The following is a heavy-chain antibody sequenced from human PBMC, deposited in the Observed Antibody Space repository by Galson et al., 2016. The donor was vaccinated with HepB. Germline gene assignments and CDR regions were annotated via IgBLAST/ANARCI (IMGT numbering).Heavy chain of an antibody. J-gene: IGHJ6*02. Sequence: SLRLSCAASGFTFRTYDMHWVRQTKTKGLEWVSAIGTAGDTYYPDSVKGRFTISRENVKNSLYLQMNSLRAGDTAVYYCARGPYRRNSFYYGMDVWGQGTTVTVSS. D-gene: IGHD4-11*01. V-gene: IGHV3-13*01. CDR3: ARGPYRRNSFYYGMDV. CDR2: IGTAGDT. CDR1: GFTFRTYD.